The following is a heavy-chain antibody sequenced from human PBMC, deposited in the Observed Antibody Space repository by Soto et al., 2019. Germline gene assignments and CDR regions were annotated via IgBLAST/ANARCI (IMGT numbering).Heavy chain of an antibody. J-gene: IGHJ6*02. CDR2: ISGSGGTT. Sequence: PGGSLRLSCAASGVTFSSYAMSWVRQAPGKGLEWVSAISGSGGTTYYADSVKGRFTISRDNSKNTVYVQMNSLRAEDTAIYYCAKGIYGGGGYYYYGMDVWGQGTTVTVSS. V-gene: IGHV3-23*01. CDR3: AKGIYGGGGYYYYGMDV. D-gene: IGHD4-17*01. CDR1: GVTFSSYA.